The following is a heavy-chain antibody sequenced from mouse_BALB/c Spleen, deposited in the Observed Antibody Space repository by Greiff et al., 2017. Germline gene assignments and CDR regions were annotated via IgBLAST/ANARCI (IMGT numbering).Heavy chain of an antibody. Sequence: VQLQQSGAELVRPGASVTLSCKASGYTFTDYEMHWVKQTPVHGLEWIGAIDPETGGPAYNQKFKGKATLTADKSSSTAYMELRSLTSEDSAVYYCTRPMITTGAWFAYWGQGTLVTVSA. CDR3: TRPMITTGAWFAY. CDR1: GYTFTDYE. J-gene: IGHJ3*01. V-gene: IGHV1-15*01. D-gene: IGHD2-4*01. CDR2: IDPETGGP.